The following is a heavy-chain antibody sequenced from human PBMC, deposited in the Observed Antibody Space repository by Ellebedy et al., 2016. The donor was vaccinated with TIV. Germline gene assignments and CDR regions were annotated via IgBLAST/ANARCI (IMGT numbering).Heavy chain of an antibody. V-gene: IGHV3-7*01. Sequence: PGGSLRLSCVASGFTFSRNWMSWVRQAPGKGLEWVANIKENGREKYYVDSVKGRFTISRDNAKNSVYLQMDSLKAEVTAVYYCARDSARSDYWGQGTRVIVSS. CDR2: IKENGREK. CDR1: GFTFSRNW. J-gene: IGHJ4*02. CDR3: ARDSARSDY. D-gene: IGHD3-10*01.